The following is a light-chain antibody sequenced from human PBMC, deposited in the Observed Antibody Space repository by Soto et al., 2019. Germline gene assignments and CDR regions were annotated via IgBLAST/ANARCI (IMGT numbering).Light chain of an antibody. CDR2: GAS. J-gene: IGKJ5*01. CDR3: QQRSNWPLT. V-gene: IGKV3D-20*02. Sequence: IVLTQSPGTLSLSPGESATLSCRASHNVTGRFLAWYHHKPGHSPRLLLYGASSRATGIPERFSGGGSGTDFTLTISRLEPDDFAIYYCQQRSNWPLTFGQGTRLEIK. CDR1: HNVTGRF.